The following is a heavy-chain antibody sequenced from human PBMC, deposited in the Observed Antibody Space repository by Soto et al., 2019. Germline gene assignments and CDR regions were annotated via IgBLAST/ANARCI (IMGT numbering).Heavy chain of an antibody. V-gene: IGHV1-8*01. Sequence: QVKLVQSGAEVREPGASVKVSCKASGYSFTNNDVSWVRQATGQGLEWMGWMNPGSGDTGYAQKFQGRVTMTRDISIAKAYMELSSLRSDDTAIYYCARMATFGSLNWFDPWGQGTLVTVSS. CDR3: ARMATFGSLNWFDP. CDR2: MNPGSGDT. J-gene: IGHJ5*02. CDR1: GYSFTNND. D-gene: IGHD3-16*01.